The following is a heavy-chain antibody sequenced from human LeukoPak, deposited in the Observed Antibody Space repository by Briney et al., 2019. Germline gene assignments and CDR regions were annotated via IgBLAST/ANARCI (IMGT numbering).Heavy chain of an antibody. CDR1: GFTFSSYS. V-gene: IGHV3-21*01. CDR2: ISSSSSYI. Sequence: KSGGSLRLSCAASGFTFSSYSMNWVRQAPGKGLEWVSSISSSSSYIYYADSVKGRFTISRDNAKNSLYLQMNSLRAEDTAVYYCARDSIEYNWNYEGGYYFDYWGQGTLVTVSS. CDR3: ARDSIEYNWNYEGGYYFDY. J-gene: IGHJ4*02. D-gene: IGHD1-7*01.